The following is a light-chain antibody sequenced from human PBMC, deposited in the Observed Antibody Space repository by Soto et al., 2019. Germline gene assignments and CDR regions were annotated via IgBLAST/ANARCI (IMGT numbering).Light chain of an antibody. Sequence: EIVLTQSPATQSLSPGERATLSCRASESVRRSHLAWYQQKPGQAPRLLIYGASSRAAGISDRFSGSGSGTDFALSISRLEPEDFAVYYCQQYGSPPLTFGGGTKVEI. V-gene: IGKV3-20*01. CDR3: QQYGSPPLT. CDR2: GAS. J-gene: IGKJ4*01. CDR1: ESVRRSH.